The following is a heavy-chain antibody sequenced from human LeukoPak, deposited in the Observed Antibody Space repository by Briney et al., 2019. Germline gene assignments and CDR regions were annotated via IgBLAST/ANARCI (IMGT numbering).Heavy chain of an antibody. CDR2: INQDGSEE. V-gene: IGHV3-7*01. CDR1: GFTFSNYW. D-gene: IGHD5-12*01. J-gene: IGHJ4*02. Sequence: GGSLRLSCAASGFTFSNYWMTWVRQAPGKGLEWVAHINQDGSEEHYMDSAKARFTISRDNAKNALSLQMNSLRAEDTAVYYCVRDGGVSGYDLLDYWGQGTLVTVSS. CDR3: VRDGGVSGYDLLDY.